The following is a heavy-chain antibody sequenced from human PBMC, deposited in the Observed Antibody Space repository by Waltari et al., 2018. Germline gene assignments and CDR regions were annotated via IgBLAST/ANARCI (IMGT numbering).Heavy chain of an antibody. CDR3: ARGDRDRFDPFDI. Sequence: QLQLQESGPGLVKPSETLSLTCTVSGGSISRVSSYWGWIRQPPGKGLEWIGSIYYTGNTYYNPSLESRVTMSVDTSMNRFSLRLGSMAAADTAVYYCARGDRDRFDPFDIWGQGTVVTVSS. CDR2: IYYTGNT. V-gene: IGHV4-39*07. D-gene: IGHD2-21*02. CDR1: GGSISRVSSY. J-gene: IGHJ3*02.